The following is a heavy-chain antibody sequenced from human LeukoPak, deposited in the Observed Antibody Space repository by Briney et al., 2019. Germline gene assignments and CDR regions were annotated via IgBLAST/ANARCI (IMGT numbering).Heavy chain of an antibody. Sequence: PGGSLRLSCAASGFTFSSYGMHWVRQAPGKGLEWVAVISYDGSNKYYADSVKGRFTISRDNSKNTLYLQMNSLRAEDTAVYYCAKDLTAAVAGIGYWGQGTLVTVSS. D-gene: IGHD6-19*01. V-gene: IGHV3-30*18. CDR1: GFTFSSYG. CDR2: ISYDGSNK. CDR3: AKDLTAAVAGIGY. J-gene: IGHJ4*02.